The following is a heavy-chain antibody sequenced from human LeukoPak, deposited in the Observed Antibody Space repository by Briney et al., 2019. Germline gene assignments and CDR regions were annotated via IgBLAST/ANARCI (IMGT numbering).Heavy chain of an antibody. V-gene: IGHV3-66*01. CDR3: AKSPKTGFLFDY. CDR1: GFTFSAYA. J-gene: IGHJ4*02. CDR2: IYGGVNT. Sequence: PGGSLRLSCSASGFTFSAYAMYWVRQAPGKGLEWVSVIYGGVNTVYADSVQGRFTISRDNSKNTLYLQMSSLRAEDTAVYYCAKSPKTGFLFDYWGKGTLVTVSS. D-gene: IGHD1-1*01.